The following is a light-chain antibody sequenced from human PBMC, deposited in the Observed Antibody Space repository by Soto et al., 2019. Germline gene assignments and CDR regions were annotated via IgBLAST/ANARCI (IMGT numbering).Light chain of an antibody. Sequence: DIQMTQSPSSLSASVGDRVTITCRASQSISRYLNWYQQKPGKAPPLLIYSASRLEGGVPSRFSGSGSGTDFSLTISSLQPEDFATYFCQQSYSRPRAFGQGTKVEIQ. J-gene: IGKJ1*01. CDR3: QQSYSRPRA. CDR2: SAS. V-gene: IGKV1-39*01. CDR1: QSISRY.